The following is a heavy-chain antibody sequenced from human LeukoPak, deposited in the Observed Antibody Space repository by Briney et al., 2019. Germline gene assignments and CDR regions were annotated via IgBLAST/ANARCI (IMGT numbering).Heavy chain of an antibody. V-gene: IGHV4-61*02. CDR1: GGSIRSGSYY. CDR2: IYTSGST. CDR3: ARGAVADDYYFDY. J-gene: IGHJ4*02. D-gene: IGHD6-19*01. Sequence: SETLSLTCTVSGGSIRSGSYYWSWIRQPAGKGLEWIGRIYTSGSTNYNPSLKSRVTISVDTSKNQFSLKLSSVTAADTAVYYCARGAVADDYYFDYWGQGTLVTVSS.